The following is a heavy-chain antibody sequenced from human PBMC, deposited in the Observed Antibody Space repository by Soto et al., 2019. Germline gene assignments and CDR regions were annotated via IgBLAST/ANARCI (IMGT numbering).Heavy chain of an antibody. V-gene: IGHV5-51*06. Sequence: ESLKVSGNGSGYSSTSYWIGWVRQIPKKGLDWMAIIYPGDSDTRYSPSFQGEVTISADKSISTAYLQWSSLKASDTAMYCCARGYSGYERVGYWFAPWGQGTLVTV. D-gene: IGHD5-12*01. J-gene: IGHJ5*02. CDR2: IYPGDSDT. CDR1: GYSSTSYW. CDR3: ARGYSGYERVGYWFAP.